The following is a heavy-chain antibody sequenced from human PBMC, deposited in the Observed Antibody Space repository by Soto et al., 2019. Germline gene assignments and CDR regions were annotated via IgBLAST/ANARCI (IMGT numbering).Heavy chain of an antibody. Sequence: SAEVFCEACGGGFSSYALRWVRQATGQGLEWMGGIIPIFGTANYAQKFQGRVTITADESTSTAYMELSSLRSEDTAVYYCARDPPDYDDYADAGSDYWGQGTLVTVSS. CDR1: GGGFSSYA. D-gene: IGHD4-17*01. V-gene: IGHV1-69*01. CDR3: ARDPPDYDDYADAGSDY. CDR2: IIPIFGTA. J-gene: IGHJ4*02.